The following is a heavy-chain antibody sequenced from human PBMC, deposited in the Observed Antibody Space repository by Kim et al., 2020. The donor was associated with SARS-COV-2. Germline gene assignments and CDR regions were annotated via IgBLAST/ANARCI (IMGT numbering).Heavy chain of an antibody. J-gene: IGHJ6*02. Sequence: GGSLRLSCAASGFTFSNYWMNWVRQAPGKGLEWVARIKSNSNNRHYAYSVKGRFTISISNAKNKLSLQLHSMRVEDTATDDCAKDTHSADYDIDDWG. CDR1: GFTFSNYW. V-gene: IGHV3-48*01. CDR3: AKDTHSADYDIDD. D-gene: IGHD1-26*01. CDR2: IKSNSNNR.